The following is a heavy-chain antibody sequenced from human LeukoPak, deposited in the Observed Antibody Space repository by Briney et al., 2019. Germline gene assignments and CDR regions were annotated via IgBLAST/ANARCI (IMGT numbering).Heavy chain of an antibody. CDR3: ARVARHDYTYYPGGNYFDY. D-gene: IGHD4-11*01. CDR1: GGSISSSNYY. V-gene: IGHV4-39*07. Sequence: NPSETLSLTCIVSGGSISSSNYYWSWIRQPAGKGLEWIGRIYYTGSTYYNPSLKSRVTISVDTSKNQFYLKLSSVTAADTAVYYCARVARHDYTYYPGGNYFDYWGQGTLVTVSS. J-gene: IGHJ4*02. CDR2: IYYTGST.